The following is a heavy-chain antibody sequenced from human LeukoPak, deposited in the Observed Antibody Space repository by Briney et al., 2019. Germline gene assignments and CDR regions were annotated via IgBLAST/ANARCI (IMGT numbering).Heavy chain of an antibody. CDR2: IWFDGSNK. V-gene: IGHV3-33*08. CDR3: TRDRGIATAGIDY. Sequence: PGGSLRLSCAASGFTFSNAWMSWVRQAPGKGLEWVASIWFDGSNKYYGDSVKGRFTISRDDAKNTLYLQMNSLRAEDTAVYYCTRDRGIATAGIDYWGQGILVTVSS. CDR1: GFTFSNAW. D-gene: IGHD6-25*01. J-gene: IGHJ4*02.